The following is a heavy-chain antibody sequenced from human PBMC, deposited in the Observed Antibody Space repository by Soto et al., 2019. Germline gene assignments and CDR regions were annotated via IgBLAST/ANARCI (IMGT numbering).Heavy chain of an antibody. CDR3: ARDQLSSSSSESAEYFQH. Sequence: QVQLVQSGAEVKKPGSSVKVFCKASGGTFSSYAISWVRQAPGQGLEWMGGIIPIFGTANYAQKFQGRVTITADESTSTAYMELSSLRSEDTAVYYCARDQLSSSSSESAEYFQHWGQGTLVTVSS. V-gene: IGHV1-69*12. CDR1: GGTFSSYA. D-gene: IGHD6-6*01. J-gene: IGHJ1*01. CDR2: IIPIFGTA.